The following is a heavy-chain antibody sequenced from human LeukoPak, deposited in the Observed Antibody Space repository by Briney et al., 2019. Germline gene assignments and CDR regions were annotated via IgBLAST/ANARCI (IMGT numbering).Heavy chain of an antibody. CDR2: INPSGGST. Sequence: PGASVKVSCKASGYTFTSYYMHWVRQASGQGLEWMGIINPSGGSTSYAQKFQGRVTMTRDTSTSTVYMELSSLRSEDTAVYYCARAGIVVVPAAMPPGYWGQGTLVTVSS. CDR3: ARAGIVVVPAAMPPGY. D-gene: IGHD2-2*01. CDR1: GYTFTSYY. J-gene: IGHJ4*02. V-gene: IGHV1-46*01.